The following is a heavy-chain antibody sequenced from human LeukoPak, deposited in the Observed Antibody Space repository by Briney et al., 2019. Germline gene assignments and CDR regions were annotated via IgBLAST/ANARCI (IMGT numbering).Heavy chain of an antibody. CDR2: INYRGNT. CDR1: GGYISSDDHN. J-gene: IGHJ4*02. V-gene: IGHV4-39*02. D-gene: IGHD3-3*01. CDR3: AKDTFLAY. Sequence: KPSETLSLTCTVSGGYISSDDHNWGWIRQPPWKGLEWLGKINYRGNTHHNPSLKSRVTISVDTSKNQFSLKLNSVTAADTAVYYCAKDTFLAYWGQGTLVTVSS.